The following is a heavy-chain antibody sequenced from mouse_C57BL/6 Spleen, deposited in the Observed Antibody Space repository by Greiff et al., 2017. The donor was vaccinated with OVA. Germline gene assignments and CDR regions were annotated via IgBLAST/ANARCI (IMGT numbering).Heavy chain of an antibody. CDR1: GFTFSSYA. CDR3: ARDYGSSYVDY. Sequence: EVKLQESGGGLVKPGGSLKLSCAASGFTFSSYAMSWVRQTPEKRLEWVATISDGGSYTYYPDNVKGRFTISRDNAKNNLYLQMSHLKSEDTAMYYCARDYGSSYVDYWGQGTSVTVSS. J-gene: IGHJ4*01. D-gene: IGHD1-1*01. CDR2: ISDGGSYT. V-gene: IGHV5-4*01.